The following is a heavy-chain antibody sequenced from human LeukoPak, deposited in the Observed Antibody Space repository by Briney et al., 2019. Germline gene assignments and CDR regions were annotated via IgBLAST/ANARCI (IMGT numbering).Heavy chain of an antibody. D-gene: IGHD6-19*01. V-gene: IGHV3-23*01. CDR3: AKMRQWLVTPFDY. J-gene: IGHJ4*02. CDR1: GFTFSSYA. CDR2: ISGSGGST. Sequence: GGALRLSCAASGFTFSSYAMTGLRQAPGKGLEGVSAISGSGGSTSYADSVKGRFTISRDNSKNTLYLQMNSLRAEDTAVYYCAKMRQWLVTPFDYWGQGTLVTVSS.